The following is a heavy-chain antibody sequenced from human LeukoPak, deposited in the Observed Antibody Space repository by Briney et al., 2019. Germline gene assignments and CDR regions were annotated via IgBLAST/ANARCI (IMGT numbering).Heavy chain of an antibody. D-gene: IGHD6-13*01. Sequence: SETLSLTCTVSGGSISSGDYYWSWIRQPPGKGLEWIGYIYYSGSTYYNPSLKSRVTISVDTSKNQFSLKLSSVTAADTAVYYCARDRIAAAGNSRGHYYYYGMDVWGQGTTVTVSS. CDR1: GGSISSGDYY. V-gene: IGHV4-30-4*01. CDR2: IYYSGST. J-gene: IGHJ6*02. CDR3: ARDRIAAAGNSRGHYYYYGMDV.